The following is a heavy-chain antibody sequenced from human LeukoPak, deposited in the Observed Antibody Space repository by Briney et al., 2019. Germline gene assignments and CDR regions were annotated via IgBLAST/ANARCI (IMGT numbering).Heavy chain of an antibody. J-gene: IGHJ4*02. CDR2: LSATGYST. CDR3: AKAPGPGNYYDTSGYYYFEY. Sequence: QAGGSLRLSCVASGFTFSAYGMGWVRQAPGKGLEWVSALSATGYSTYYADSVKGRFTISRDNSRNTLYLEMKSLRAEDTAVYYCAKAPGPGNYYDTSGYYYFEYWGQGTLVTVSS. CDR1: GFTFSAYG. D-gene: IGHD3-22*01. V-gene: IGHV3-23*01.